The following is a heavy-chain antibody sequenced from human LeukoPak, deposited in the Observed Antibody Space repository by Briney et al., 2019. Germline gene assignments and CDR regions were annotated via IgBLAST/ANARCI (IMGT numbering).Heavy chain of an antibody. CDR2: IYTSGST. CDR3: ARAPTYYYDSSGYYPFDY. CDR1: GGSIGSGSYY. Sequence: SETLSLTCTVSGGSIGSGSYYWSWIRQPAGKGLEWIGRIYTSGSTNYNPSLKSRVTISVDTSKNQFSLKLSSVTAADTAVYYCARAPTYYYDSSGYYPFDYWGQGTLVTVSS. V-gene: IGHV4-61*02. D-gene: IGHD3-22*01. J-gene: IGHJ4*02.